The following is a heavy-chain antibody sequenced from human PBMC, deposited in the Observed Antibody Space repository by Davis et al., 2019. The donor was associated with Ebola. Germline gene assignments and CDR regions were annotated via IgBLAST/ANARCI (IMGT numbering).Heavy chain of an antibody. Sequence: GESLKISCAASGFTFSSYAMHWVRQAPGKGLEWVAVISYDGSNKYYADSVKGRFTISRDNAKNTLYLQMNSLRAEDTAVYYCARAGRDGYSLDYWGQGSLVTVSS. V-gene: IGHV3-30-3*01. D-gene: IGHD5-24*01. CDR3: ARAGRDGYSLDY. J-gene: IGHJ4*02. CDR2: ISYDGSNK. CDR1: GFTFSSYA.